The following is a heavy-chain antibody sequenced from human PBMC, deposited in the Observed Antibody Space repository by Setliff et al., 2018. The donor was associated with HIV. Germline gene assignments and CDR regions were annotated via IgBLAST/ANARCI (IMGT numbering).Heavy chain of an antibody. Sequence: PSETLSLTCGVSGDSIRSNYWWGWIRQSPGKGLEWIGYIYYTGSIHSNASLKSRVTMSVDTSKNQFSLKLSSVTAADTAVYYCARESVVRGVIRPFDYWGQGTLVTVSS. J-gene: IGHJ4*02. CDR3: ARESVVRGVIRPFDY. V-gene: IGHV4-28*03. CDR1: GDSIRSNYW. CDR2: IYYTGSI. D-gene: IGHD3-10*01.